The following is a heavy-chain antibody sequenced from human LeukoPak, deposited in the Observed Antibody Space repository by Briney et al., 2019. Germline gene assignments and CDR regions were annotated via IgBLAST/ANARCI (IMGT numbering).Heavy chain of an antibody. V-gene: IGHV4-59*01. Sequence: PSETLSLTCTVSGGSINIYYWSWIRQPPGKGLEWIGYIYYSGSTNYNPSLKSRFTISVDTSKNSYSLRLSSVTAADTAVYFCARVIGYCAGGSCYFGAFDMWGQGTKVRVSS. CDR3: ARVIGYCAGGSCYFGAFDM. CDR1: GGSINIYY. J-gene: IGHJ3*02. D-gene: IGHD2-15*01. CDR2: IYYSGST.